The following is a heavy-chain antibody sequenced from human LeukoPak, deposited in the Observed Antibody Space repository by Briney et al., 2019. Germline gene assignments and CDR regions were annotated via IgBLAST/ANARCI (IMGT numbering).Heavy chain of an antibody. V-gene: IGHV4-59*01. D-gene: IGHD3-3*01. J-gene: IGHJ4*02. CDR1: GGSISSYY. CDR3: ARASPGDFWSGYSAGYFDY. Sequence: SETLSLTCTVSGGSISSYYWSWIRQPPGKGLEWIGYIYYSRSTNYNPSLKSRVTISVDTSKNQFSLKLSSVIAADTAVYYCARASPGDFWSGYSAGYFDYWGQGTLVTVSS. CDR2: IYYSRST.